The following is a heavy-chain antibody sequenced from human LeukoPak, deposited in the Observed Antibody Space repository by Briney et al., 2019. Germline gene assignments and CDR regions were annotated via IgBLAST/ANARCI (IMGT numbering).Heavy chain of an antibody. V-gene: IGHV3-23*01. CDR1: GFTFSSYS. CDR2: IDTKGTRT. J-gene: IGHJ4*02. Sequence: PGGSLRLSCAASGFTFSSYSMNRVRQAPGKGLQWVSGIDTKGTRTYYADSVKGRFTISRDNSKNTLFLQMNSLRAEDTAVYYCVKEVVATIPPLWGQGTLVTVSS. CDR3: VKEVVATIPPL. D-gene: IGHD5-12*01.